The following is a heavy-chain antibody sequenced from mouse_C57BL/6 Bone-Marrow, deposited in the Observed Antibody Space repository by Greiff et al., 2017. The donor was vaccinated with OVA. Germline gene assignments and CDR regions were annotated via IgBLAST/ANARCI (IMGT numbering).Heavy chain of an antibody. CDR1: GFTFSSYT. CDR2: ISGGGGNT. CDR3: ASVRGFDY. Sequence: DVQLVESGGGLVKPGGSLKLSCAASGFTFSSYTMSWVRQTPEKRLEWVATISGGGGNTYYPDSVKGRFTISRDNAKNTLYLQMSSLRSEDTALYYCASVRGFDYWGQGTTLTVSS. V-gene: IGHV5-9*01. J-gene: IGHJ2*01.